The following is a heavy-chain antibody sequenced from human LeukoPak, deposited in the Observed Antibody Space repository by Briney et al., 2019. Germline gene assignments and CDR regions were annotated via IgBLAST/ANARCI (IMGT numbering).Heavy chain of an antibody. V-gene: IGHV3-23*01. CDR1: GFXFSTYA. J-gene: IGHJ4*02. CDR2: ISDSGGTT. Sequence: GGFLRLSCAASGFXFSTYAISWVRQAPGKGLEWVSGISDSGGTTYYADSVKGRFTISRDNSKNTLYLQMNSLRAEDTAVYYCAKHSYRVDSFTDYWGQGTLVTVSS. D-gene: IGHD5-12*01. CDR3: AKHSYRVDSFTDY.